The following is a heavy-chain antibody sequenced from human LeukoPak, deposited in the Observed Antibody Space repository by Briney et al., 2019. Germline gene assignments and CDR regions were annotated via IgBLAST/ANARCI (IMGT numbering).Heavy chain of an antibody. V-gene: IGHV3-30*02. CDR1: GFTFSDYG. CDR3: AKLEDIVVVPAATEQFDY. J-gene: IGHJ4*02. D-gene: IGHD2-2*01. CDR2: IRHDGSNK. Sequence: PGGSLRLSCAASGFTFSDYGMHWVRQAPGKGLEWVAFIRHDGSNKYYADSVKGRFTISRDNSKNTLYLQMNSLRAEDTAVYYCAKLEDIVVVPAATEQFDYWGQGTLVTVSS.